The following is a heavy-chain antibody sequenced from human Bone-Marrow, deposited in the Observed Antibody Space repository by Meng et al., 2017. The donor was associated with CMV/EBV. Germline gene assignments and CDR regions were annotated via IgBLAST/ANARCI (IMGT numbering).Heavy chain of an antibody. J-gene: IGHJ4*02. V-gene: IGHV4-39*01. D-gene: IGHD3-10*01. Sequence: SETLSLTCTVSGGSISSSSYYWGWIRQPPGKGLEWIGSIYYSGSTYYNPSLKSRVTISVDTSKNQFSLKLSSVTAADTAVYYCARHPRYGSGGLAVLHFDYWGPGTLVTFAS. CDR2: IYYSGST. CDR1: GGSISSSSYY. CDR3: ARHPRYGSGGLAVLHFDY.